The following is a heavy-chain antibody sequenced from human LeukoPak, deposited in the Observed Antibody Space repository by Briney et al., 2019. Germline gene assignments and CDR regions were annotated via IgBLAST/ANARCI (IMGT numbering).Heavy chain of an antibody. CDR3: ATGYCSGGSCYRPFDY. D-gene: IGHD2-15*01. Sequence: GGSLRLSCAASGFTFSSYSMNWVRQAPGKGLEWVSSISSSSSYIYYADSVKGRFTISRDNAKNSLYLQMNSLRADDTAVYYCATGYCSGGSCYRPFDYWGQGTLVTVSS. V-gene: IGHV3-21*01. J-gene: IGHJ4*02. CDR2: ISSSSSYI. CDR1: GFTFSSYS.